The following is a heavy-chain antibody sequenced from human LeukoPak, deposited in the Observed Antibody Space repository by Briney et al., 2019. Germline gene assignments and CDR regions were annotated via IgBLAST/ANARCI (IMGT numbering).Heavy chain of an antibody. Sequence: GGSLRLSCGASGLTFNTYAMSWVRQAPGKGLQWVSTVSGSGAGTFYGDSVKGRFTISRDNSNNTLFLQMNSLSADDTAVYFCAKGPRAGLRYWYFDLWGRGSLVTVPS. CDR3: AKGPRAGLRYWYFDL. D-gene: IGHD2-21*02. CDR1: GLTFNTYA. CDR2: VSGSGAGT. V-gene: IGHV3-23*01. J-gene: IGHJ2*01.